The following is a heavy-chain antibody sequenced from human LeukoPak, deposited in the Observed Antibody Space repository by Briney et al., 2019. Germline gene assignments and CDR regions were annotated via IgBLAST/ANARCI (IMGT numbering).Heavy chain of an antibody. CDR3: ASKLLPAAEQGLAC. Sequence: GGSLRLSCVASGFTFSSYSMNWVRQAPGKGLEWVSYISSSSSTIYYADSVKGRFTISRDNAKNSLYLQMNSLRVEDTAVYYCASKLLPAAEQGLACWGQGTLVTVSS. CDR1: GFTFSSYS. D-gene: IGHD2-2*01. CDR2: ISSSSSTI. J-gene: IGHJ4*02. V-gene: IGHV3-48*04.